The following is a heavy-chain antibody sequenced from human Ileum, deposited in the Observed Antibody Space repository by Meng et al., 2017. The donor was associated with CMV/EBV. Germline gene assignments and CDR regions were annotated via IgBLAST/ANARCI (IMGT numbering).Heavy chain of an antibody. Sequence: GESLKISCAASGFTFHSYGMHWVRQAPGKGLEWVAFIRNDESNQYYADSVKGRFTISRDISKNTLYLQMNSLRVEDTAVYYCAKDHPVFDCWGQGTLVTVSS. V-gene: IGHV3-30*02. CDR2: IRNDESNQ. J-gene: IGHJ4*02. CDR3: AKDHPVFDC. CDR1: GFTFHSYG.